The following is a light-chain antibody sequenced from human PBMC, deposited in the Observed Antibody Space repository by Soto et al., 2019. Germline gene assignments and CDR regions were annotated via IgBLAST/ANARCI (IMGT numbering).Light chain of an antibody. CDR3: QQYNNWPWT. V-gene: IGKV3-15*01. CDR2: GAS. CDR1: QSVSSN. J-gene: IGKJ1*01. Sequence: EIVMTQSPATLPVSPGERATLSCRASQSVSSNLAWYQQKPGQAPRLLIYGASTRATGIPARFSGSGSGTEFTLTISSLQSEDFAVYYCQQYNNWPWTFGQGTKV.